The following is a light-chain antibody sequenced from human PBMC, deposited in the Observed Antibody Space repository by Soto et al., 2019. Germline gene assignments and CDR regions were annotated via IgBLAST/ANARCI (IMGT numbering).Light chain of an antibody. CDR2: DAF. J-gene: IGKJ4*01. CDR3: QQYEEWPLT. Sequence: EKVMTQSPATLSVSPGERATLSCRASQSVKSRLAWYQQKPGQPPRLLIYDAFTRATGIPARFSGSASGTEFTLTISSLQSEDFAVYYCQQYEEWPLTLGGGTKVEIK. CDR1: QSVKSR. V-gene: IGKV3-15*01.